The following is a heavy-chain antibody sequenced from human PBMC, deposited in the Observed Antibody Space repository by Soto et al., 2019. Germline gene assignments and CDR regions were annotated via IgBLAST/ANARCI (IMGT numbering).Heavy chain of an antibody. CDR3: ARDILLEGSYADFDY. J-gene: IGHJ4*01. Sequence: PSETLSLTCTVSGGSISSSSYYWGWIRQPPGKGLEWIGEIYHSGSTNYNPSLKSRVTISVDKSKNQFSLKLSSVTAADTAVYYCARDILLEGSYADFDYWGQGTLVTVSS. CDR1: GGSISSSSYY. CDR2: IYHSGST. V-gene: IGHV4-39*07. D-gene: IGHD3-16*01.